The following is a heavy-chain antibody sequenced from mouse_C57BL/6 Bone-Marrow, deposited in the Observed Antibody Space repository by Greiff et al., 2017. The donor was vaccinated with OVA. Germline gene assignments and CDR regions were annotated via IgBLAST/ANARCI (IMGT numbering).Heavy chain of an antibody. V-gene: IGHV5-17*01. Sequence: DVQLVESGGGLVKPGGSLKLSCAASGFTFSDYGMHWVRQAPEKGLEWVAYISSGSSTIYYADTVKGRFTISRDNAKNTLFLQMTSLRSEDTAMYYCAREEYEWYFDVWGTGTTVTVSS. D-gene: IGHD2-14*01. J-gene: IGHJ1*03. CDR1: GFTFSDYG. CDR3: AREEYEWYFDV. CDR2: ISSGSSTI.